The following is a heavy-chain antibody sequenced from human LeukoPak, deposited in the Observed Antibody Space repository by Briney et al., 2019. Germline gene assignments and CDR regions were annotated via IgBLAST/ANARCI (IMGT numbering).Heavy chain of an antibody. J-gene: IGHJ4*02. CDR2: ISSSSSTI. Sequence: PGGSLRLSCAASGFTFSSYSMNWVRQAPGKGLEWVSYISSSSSTIYYADSVKGRFTISRDNAKNSLYLQMNSLRAEDTAVYYCARSPPRDGSRPTPFDYWGQGTLVTVSS. V-gene: IGHV3-48*01. CDR1: GFTFSSYS. CDR3: ARSPPRDGSRPTPFDY. D-gene: IGHD3-22*01.